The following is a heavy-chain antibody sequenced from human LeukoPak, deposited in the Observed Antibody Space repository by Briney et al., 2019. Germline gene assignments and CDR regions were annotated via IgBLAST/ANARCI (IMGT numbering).Heavy chain of an antibody. CDR3: ARDRVNMVRGVTLEYYFDY. J-gene: IGHJ4*02. Sequence: GGPLRLSCAASGFTVSSNYMSWVRQAPGKGLEWVSVIYSGGSTYYADSVRGRFTISIDNSKNTLYLQMNSLRAEDTAVYYCARDRVNMVRGVTLEYYFDYWGQGTIVTVSS. CDR1: GFTVSSNY. CDR2: IYSGGST. V-gene: IGHV3-53*01. D-gene: IGHD3-10*01.